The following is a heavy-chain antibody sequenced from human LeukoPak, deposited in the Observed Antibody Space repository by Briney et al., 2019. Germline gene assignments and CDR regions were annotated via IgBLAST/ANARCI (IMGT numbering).Heavy chain of an antibody. CDR2: INYRGNT. CDR3: ARRDSYSSGYYYFDY. J-gene: IGHJ4*02. D-gene: IGHD3-22*01. Sequence: SETLSLTCTVSGGSISNYYWGWIRQPPGKGLDWIGIINYRGNTYYNPSLKSRVTISVDTSKNQFSLKLSSVTAADTAVYYCARRDSYSSGYYYFDYWGQGTLVTVSS. CDR1: GGSISNYY. V-gene: IGHV4-39*01.